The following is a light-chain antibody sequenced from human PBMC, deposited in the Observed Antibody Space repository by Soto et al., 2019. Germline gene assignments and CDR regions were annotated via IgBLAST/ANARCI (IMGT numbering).Light chain of an antibody. CDR1: QGISSW. V-gene: IGKV1-12*02. CDR2: AAS. CDR3: QQANSFPFT. Sequence: DIQMTQSPSSVSASVGDRVTITCRASQGISSWLDWYQQKPGKAPKLLIYAASSLQSGVPSRFSGSGSGTDFTLTISSLQPEDFATCYCQQANSFPFTFGGGTKVEIK. J-gene: IGKJ4*01.